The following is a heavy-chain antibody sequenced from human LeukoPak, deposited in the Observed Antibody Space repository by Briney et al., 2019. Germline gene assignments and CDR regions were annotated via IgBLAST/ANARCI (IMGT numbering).Heavy chain of an antibody. Sequence: GGSLRLSCAASGFTFSSYAMSWVRQAPGKGLEWVSAISGSGGSTYYADSVKGRFTISRDNSKNTLYLQMNSLRAEDTAVYYCAKASNYGSGSYYPRGVDYWGQGTLVTVTS. CDR1: GFTFSSYA. CDR2: ISGSGGST. V-gene: IGHV3-23*01. J-gene: IGHJ4*02. CDR3: AKASNYGSGSYYPRGVDY. D-gene: IGHD3-10*01.